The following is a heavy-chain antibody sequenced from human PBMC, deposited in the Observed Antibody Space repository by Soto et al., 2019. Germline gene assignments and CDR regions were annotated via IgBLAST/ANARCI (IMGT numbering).Heavy chain of an antibody. V-gene: IGHV4-30-4*01. D-gene: IGHD3-22*01. J-gene: IGHJ4*02. Sequence: QVQLQESGPGLVKPSQTLSLTCTVSGGSISSGDYHWSWIRQPPGKGLEWIGYISYSGYTYYNPSLKSRVTISVDTSKNQFSLKLTSVTAADTAVYYCARAARFYDSSGYYDFDYWGQGTLVTVSS. CDR2: ISYSGYT. CDR3: ARAARFYDSSGYYDFDY. CDR1: GGSISSGDYH.